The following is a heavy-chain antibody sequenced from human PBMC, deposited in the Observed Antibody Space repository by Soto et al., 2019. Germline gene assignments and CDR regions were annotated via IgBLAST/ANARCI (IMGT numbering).Heavy chain of an antibody. V-gene: IGHV5-51*01. CDR1: GYSCTSYG. CDR3: ERLYSHYDYGMDV. J-gene: IGHJ6*02. Sequence: XYSLKVSCKGSGYSCTSYGIGLVLQMPGKGLEWMGIIYPGDSDTRYSPSFQGQVTISADKSISTAYLQWSSLKASDTAMYYCERLYSHYDYGMDVWGQGTTVTVSS. CDR2: IYPGDSDT. D-gene: IGHD2-15*01.